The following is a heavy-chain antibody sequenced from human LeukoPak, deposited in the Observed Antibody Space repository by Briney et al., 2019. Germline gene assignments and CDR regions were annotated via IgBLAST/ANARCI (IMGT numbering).Heavy chain of an antibody. V-gene: IGHV1-8*01. CDR1: GYTFTSYD. CDR2: MNPNSGNT. J-gene: IGHJ6*03. CDR3: ARVDRGSGSYYNPYYYYMDV. D-gene: IGHD3-10*01. Sequence: ASVKVSCKASGYTFTSYDINWVRQATGQGLEWMGWMNPNSGNTGYAQKFQGRVTMTRNTSIRTAYMELSSLRSEDTAVYYCARVDRGSGSYYNPYYYYMDVWGKGTTATVSS.